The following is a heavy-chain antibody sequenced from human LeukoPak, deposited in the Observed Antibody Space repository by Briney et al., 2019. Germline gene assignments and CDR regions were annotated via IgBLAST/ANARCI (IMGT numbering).Heavy chain of an antibody. V-gene: IGHV3-7*05. Sequence: GSLRLSCAASGFTFSSYWMNWVRQAPGKRLEWVANINQDGSEKYYVDSVKGRFTISRDNAKNSLYLQMNSLRAEDTAVYYCAKDEGTRDYYYYYYYGMDLWGQGTTVTVSS. J-gene: IGHJ6*02. CDR1: GFTFSSYW. CDR2: INQDGSEK. D-gene: IGHD3-22*01. CDR3: AKDEGTRDYYYYYYYGMDL.